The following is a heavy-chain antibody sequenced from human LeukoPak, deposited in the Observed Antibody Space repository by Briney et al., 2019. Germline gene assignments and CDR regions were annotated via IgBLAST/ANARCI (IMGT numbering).Heavy chain of an antibody. CDR1: GFTFSGYG. Sequence: GGSLRLSCAASGFTFSGYGMHWVRQAPGKGLDWVALISYDGSNTYYADSVKGRFTISRDISNNTLYLQMNSLKVEDTPLYYCAKFSPYGGNSYWGQGTLVTVSS. J-gene: IGHJ1*01. CDR3: AKFSPYGGNSY. D-gene: IGHD4-23*01. CDR2: ISYDGSNT. V-gene: IGHV3-30*18.